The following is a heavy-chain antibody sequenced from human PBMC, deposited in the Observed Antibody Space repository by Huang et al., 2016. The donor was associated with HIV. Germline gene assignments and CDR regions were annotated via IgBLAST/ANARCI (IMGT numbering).Heavy chain of an antibody. CDR3: AYQQWLVGGLNH. CDR2: IGRDSSYI. Sequence: EVELVESGGGLVKPGGSLRLSCAAFGFAFSSYGMNWVRPAPVKGLEWVAFIGRDSSYIYYADSVKGRVTISRDNAKSSIYLQLDSLRAEDTAVYYCAYQQWLVGGLNHWGQGTLVVVSS. D-gene: IGHD6-19*01. J-gene: IGHJ5*02. V-gene: IGHV3-21*02. CDR1: GFAFSSYG.